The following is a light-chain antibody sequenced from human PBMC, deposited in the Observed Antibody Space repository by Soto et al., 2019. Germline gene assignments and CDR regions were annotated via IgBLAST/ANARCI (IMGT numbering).Light chain of an antibody. CDR2: DAS. J-gene: IGKJ1*01. CDR3: QQYETFSGT. CDR1: QGISHD. V-gene: IGKV1-13*02. Sequence: IQMTQSPSSLSASVGDRVTITCRASQGISHDLAWYQQKPGKVPELLIYDASALPRGVPSRFSGSGSGTKFTLTIASLQPDDFATYYCQQYETFSGTFGPGTKVDIK.